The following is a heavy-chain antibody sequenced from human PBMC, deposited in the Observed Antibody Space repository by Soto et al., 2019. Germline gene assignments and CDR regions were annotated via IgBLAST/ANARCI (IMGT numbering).Heavy chain of an antibody. CDR1: GYTFTSYG. J-gene: IGHJ4*02. CDR2: ISAYNGNT. CDR3: ARDPGYYGSGSYYNSRATYFDY. D-gene: IGHD3-10*01. Sequence: ASLKVSCKASGYTFTSYGISWVRQAPGQGLEWMGWISAYNGNTNYAQKLQGRVTMTTDTSTSTAYMELRSLRSDDTAVYYCARDPGYYGSGSYYNSRATYFDYWGQGTLVTVSS. V-gene: IGHV1-18*01.